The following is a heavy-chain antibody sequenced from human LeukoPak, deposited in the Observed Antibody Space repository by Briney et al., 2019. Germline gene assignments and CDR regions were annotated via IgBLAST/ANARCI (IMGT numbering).Heavy chain of an antibody. Sequence: PGGSLRLSCAASGFIFSSYSMNWVRQAPGKGLEWVSAISASGGSTYYADSVKGRFTISRDNSKNTLYLQMNSLRAEDTAVYYCAKDLGQQWPSLDYWGQGTLVTVSS. CDR1: GFIFSSYS. CDR3: AKDLGQQWPSLDY. D-gene: IGHD6-19*01. V-gene: IGHV3-23*01. J-gene: IGHJ4*02. CDR2: ISASGGST.